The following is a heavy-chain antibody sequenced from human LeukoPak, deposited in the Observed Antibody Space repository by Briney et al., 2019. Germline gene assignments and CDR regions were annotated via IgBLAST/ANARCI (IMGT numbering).Heavy chain of an antibody. D-gene: IGHD3-10*01. V-gene: IGHV1-69*06. CDR3: ANIRFGELQGDAFDI. CDR2: IIPIFGTA. Sequence: ASVKVSCKASGGTFSSYTLNWVRQAPGQGLEWMGGIIPIFGTANYAQKFQGRVTITADKSTSTAYMELSSLRSEDTAVYYCANIRFGELQGDAFDIWGQGTMVTVSS. J-gene: IGHJ3*02. CDR1: GGTFSSYT.